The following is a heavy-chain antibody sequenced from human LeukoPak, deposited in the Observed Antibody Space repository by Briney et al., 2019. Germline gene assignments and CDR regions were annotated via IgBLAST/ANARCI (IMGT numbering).Heavy chain of an antibody. CDR1: GGSFSNFY. Sequence: PSETLSLTCTVSGGSFSNFYWSWIRQPPGKGLEWIGHIYHSGSTDYNPSFKSRVTISIDMSKKEFSLELTSVTVADTAMYYCVRLRWELLAPYFDHWGQGAFVIVSS. V-gene: IGHV4-59*01. CDR2: IYHSGST. J-gene: IGHJ4*02. D-gene: IGHD2-15*01. CDR3: VRLRWELLAPYFDH.